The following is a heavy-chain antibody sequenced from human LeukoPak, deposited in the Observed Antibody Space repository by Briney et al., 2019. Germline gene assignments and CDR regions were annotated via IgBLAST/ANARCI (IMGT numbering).Heavy chain of an antibody. V-gene: IGHV1-18*01. J-gene: IGHJ4*02. CDR3: ARGGGGYCSSTSCYSPFDY. CDR1: GYTFTSYG. CDR2: ISAYNGNT. D-gene: IGHD2-2*01. Sequence: ASVMVSCKASGYTFTSYGISWVRQAPGQGLEWMGWISAYNGNTNYAQKLQGRVTMTTDTSTSTAYMELRSLRSDDTAVYYCARGGGGYCSSTSCYSPFDYWGQGTLVTVSS.